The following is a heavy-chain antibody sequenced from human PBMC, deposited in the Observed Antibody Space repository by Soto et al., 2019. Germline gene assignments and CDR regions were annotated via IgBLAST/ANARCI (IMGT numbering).Heavy chain of an antibody. V-gene: IGHV4-30-2*01. CDR1: GGSISSGGYS. D-gene: IGHD6-13*01. CDR3: ASSHAGAHITAAVH. CDR2: IYHSGST. J-gene: IGHJ4*02. Sequence: QLQLQESGSGLVKPSQTLSLTCAVSGGSISSGGYSWSWIRQPPGKGLEWIGYIYHSGSTYYNPSLKSRVTIPVDRSKNQSSLKLSSVTAADTAVYYCASSHAGAHITAAVHWGQGTLVTVSS.